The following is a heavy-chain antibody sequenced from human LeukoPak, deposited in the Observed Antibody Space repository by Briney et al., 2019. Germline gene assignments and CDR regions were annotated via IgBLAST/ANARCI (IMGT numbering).Heavy chain of an antibody. CDR3: AKNYDFWSGPFDF. V-gene: IGHV3-23*01. D-gene: IGHD3-3*01. Sequence: GGSLRLSCAASGFTFSSYAMSWVRQAPGEGLEWVSAIGARGDSTYYADSVKGQFTISRDNSKNTLYLQMNSLRAEDTALYYCAKNYDFWSGPFDFWGQGTLVTVSS. J-gene: IGHJ4*02. CDR2: IGARGDST. CDR1: GFTFSSYA.